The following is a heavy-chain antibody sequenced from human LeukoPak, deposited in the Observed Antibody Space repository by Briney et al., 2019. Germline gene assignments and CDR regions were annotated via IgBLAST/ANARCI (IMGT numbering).Heavy chain of an antibody. CDR3: AKDRGYCSGGSCYFHFDY. J-gene: IGHJ4*02. Sequence: PGGSLRLSCAASGFTFSSYGMHWVRQAPGKGLEWVAVISYDGSNKYYADSVKGRFTISRDNSKNTLYLQMNSLRAEDTAVYYCAKDRGYCSGGSCYFHFDYWGQGTLVTVSS. CDR2: ISYDGSNK. D-gene: IGHD2-15*01. CDR1: GFTFSSYG. V-gene: IGHV3-30*18.